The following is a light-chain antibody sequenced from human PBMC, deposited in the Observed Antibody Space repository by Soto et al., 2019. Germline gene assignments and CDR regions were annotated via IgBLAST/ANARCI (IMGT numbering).Light chain of an antibody. V-gene: IGLV1-51*01. J-gene: IGLJ1*01. CDR3: GSWDSRLSSYV. Sequence: QSVLTQPPSVSAAPGQKVTISCSGSSSNIGGNSVSWYQQLPGTAPKLLIYDDNKRPSGIPDRFSGSKSGTSATLGITGFQTGDEADYYCGSWDSRLSSYVFGTGTKDTVL. CDR2: DDN. CDR1: SSNIGGNS.